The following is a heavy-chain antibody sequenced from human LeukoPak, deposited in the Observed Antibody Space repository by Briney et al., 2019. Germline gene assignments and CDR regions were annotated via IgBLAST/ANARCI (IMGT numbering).Heavy chain of an antibody. V-gene: IGHV4-4*07. D-gene: IGHD6-13*01. Sequence: SETLSLTCTVSGGSISSYYWSWIRQPAGKGLEWIGRIYHSGSTYYNPSLKSRVTISVDTSKNQFSLKLSSVTAADTAVYYCARLPVGQQLEYYFDYWGQGTLVTVSS. CDR2: IYHSGST. CDR3: ARLPVGQQLEYYFDY. J-gene: IGHJ4*02. CDR1: GGSISSYY.